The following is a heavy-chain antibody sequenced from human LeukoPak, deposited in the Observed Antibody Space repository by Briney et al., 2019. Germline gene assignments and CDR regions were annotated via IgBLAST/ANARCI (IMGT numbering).Heavy chain of an antibody. D-gene: IGHD4-17*01. CDR2: MNPNSGQT. CDR3: ARGRTVPH. Sequence: ASVKVSCKASGNTFTSYDVNWVRQAPGQGLEWMGWMNPNSGQTYYVPKFKGRVAMTRDTSISTAFLELTSLTSGDTAVYYCARGRTVPHWGQGTLVTVSS. J-gene: IGHJ4*02. V-gene: IGHV1-8*01. CDR1: GNTFTSYD.